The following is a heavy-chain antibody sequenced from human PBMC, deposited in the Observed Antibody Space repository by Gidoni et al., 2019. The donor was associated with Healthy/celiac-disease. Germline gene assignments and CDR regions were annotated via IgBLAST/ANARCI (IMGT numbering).Heavy chain of an antibody. J-gene: IGHJ6*02. CDR3: AKTGYDYGDPTPYYYYYGMDV. V-gene: IGHV3-23*01. Sequence: EVQLLESGGGLVQPGGSLRLSCAASGCTLSSNAMSWVRQAPGKGLEWVPGISGSGGSTYYSDSVKGRFTISRYNSKNTLYLQMNSLRAEDTAVYYCAKTGYDYGDPTPYYYYYGMDVWGQGTTVTVSS. CDR1: GCTLSSNA. CDR2: ISGSGGST. D-gene: IGHD4-17*01.